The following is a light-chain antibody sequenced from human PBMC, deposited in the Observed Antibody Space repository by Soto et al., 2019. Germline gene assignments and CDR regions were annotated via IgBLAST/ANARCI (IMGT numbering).Light chain of an antibody. Sequence: EIVLTQSPATLSLSPGERATLSCRASQSVRSSYLAWYQQKPGQAPRLLMSGASSRATGIPDRFSGSGSGTDFTLTISSLEPEDFAVYYCQERSGWPRGTFGGGTKVEIK. J-gene: IGKJ4*01. CDR3: QERSGWPRGT. CDR2: GAS. CDR1: QSVRSSY. V-gene: IGKV3D-20*02.